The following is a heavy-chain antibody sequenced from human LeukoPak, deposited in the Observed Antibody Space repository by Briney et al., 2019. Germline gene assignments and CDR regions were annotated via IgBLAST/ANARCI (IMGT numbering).Heavy chain of an antibody. CDR2: IYPSDSDT. CDR3: ARHRPGYSGGPYYFDY. J-gene: IGHJ4*02. D-gene: IGHD6-19*01. CDR1: GSSFTNYW. V-gene: IGHV5-51*01. Sequence: PGESLKISCKGSGSSFTNYWIAWVRQMPGKGLEWMGIIYPSDSDTIYSQSFQGQVTISADESINTAFLQWSSLRASDTAMYYCARHRPGYSGGPYYFDYWGQGTLVTVSS.